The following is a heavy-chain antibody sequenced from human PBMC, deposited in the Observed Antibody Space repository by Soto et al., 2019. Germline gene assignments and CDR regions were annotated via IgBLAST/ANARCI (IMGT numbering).Heavy chain of an antibody. CDR1: GFTFRSYA. Sequence: PGGSLRLSCAASGFTFRSYAMSWVRQAPGKGLERVSAISGSGGSTYYADSVKGRFTISRDNSKNTLYLQMNSLRAEDTAVYYCAKGDPKFDDYSNPLDYWGQGTLVTVSS. CDR3: AKGDPKFDDYSNPLDY. CDR2: ISGSGGST. J-gene: IGHJ4*02. D-gene: IGHD4-4*01. V-gene: IGHV3-23*01.